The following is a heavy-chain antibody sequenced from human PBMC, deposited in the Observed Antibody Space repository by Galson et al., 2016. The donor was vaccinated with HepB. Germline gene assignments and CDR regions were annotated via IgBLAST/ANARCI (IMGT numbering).Heavy chain of an antibody. CDR1: GYTFSNYW. J-gene: IGHJ5*02. Sequence: SLRLSCAASGYTFSNYWMSWVRQAPGKGLEWVANIKNDGSQKYYVDSVKGRFTISRDNGKNSLYLQKGSLRAEDTAVYYCARGDCSSSTCYVIWFDPWGQGTLVTVSS. CDR2: IKNDGSQK. D-gene: IGHD2-2*01. V-gene: IGHV3-7*01. CDR3: ARGDCSSSTCYVIWFDP.